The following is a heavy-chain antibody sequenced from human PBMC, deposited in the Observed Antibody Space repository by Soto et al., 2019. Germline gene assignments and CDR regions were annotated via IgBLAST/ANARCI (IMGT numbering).Heavy chain of an antibody. Sequence: PSETLSLTCTVSGGSVSSGSYYWSWIRQPPGKGLEWIGYIYYSGSTNYNPSLKSRVTISVDTSKNQFSLKLSSVTAADTAVYYCARANYDILTGYSMEIAFDIWGQGTMVTVS. D-gene: IGHD3-9*01. J-gene: IGHJ3*02. CDR1: GGSVSSGSYY. CDR2: IYYSGST. V-gene: IGHV4-61*01. CDR3: ARANYDILTGYSMEIAFDI.